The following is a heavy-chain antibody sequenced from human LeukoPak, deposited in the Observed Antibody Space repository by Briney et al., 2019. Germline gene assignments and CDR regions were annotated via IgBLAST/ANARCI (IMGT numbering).Heavy chain of an antibody. CDR3: AREVAVGIGAYNY. D-gene: IGHD6-13*01. CDR2: IRNSGSTT. V-gene: IGHV3-48*04. Sequence: GGSLRLSCAASGFTFSNYAMTWVRQAPGKGLEWVSYIRNSGSTTYYADSVKGRFTISRDNAKNSLYLQMSSLRAEDTALYYCAREVAVGIGAYNYWGQGTLVTVS. J-gene: IGHJ4*02. CDR1: GFTFSNYA.